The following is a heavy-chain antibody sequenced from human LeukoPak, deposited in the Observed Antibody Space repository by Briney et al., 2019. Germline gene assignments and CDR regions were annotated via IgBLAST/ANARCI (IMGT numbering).Heavy chain of an antibody. Sequence: PGGSLRLSCAASGYTFSSYSMNWVRQAPGKGLEWVSYISSSSSTIYYADSVKGRFTISRDNAKNSLYLQMNSLRDEDTAVYYCASESTDYFDYWGQGTLVTVSS. CDR1: GYTFSSYS. V-gene: IGHV3-48*02. D-gene: IGHD5/OR15-5a*01. CDR2: ISSSSSTI. CDR3: ASESTDYFDY. J-gene: IGHJ4*02.